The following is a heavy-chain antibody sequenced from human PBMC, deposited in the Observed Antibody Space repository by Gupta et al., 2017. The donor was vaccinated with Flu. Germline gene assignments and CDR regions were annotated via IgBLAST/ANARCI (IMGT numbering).Heavy chain of an antibody. CDR2: MSGSGGRT. CDR3: AKAALDSSGYYYILGY. Sequence: EVQLLVSGGGLVQPGGSLRLSCAASGFTFSSFAMTWVRQAPGKGLEWVSSMSGSGGRTYYADSVKGRFTISRDNSKTTLYLQMNSLRAEDTAVYYCAKAALDSSGYYYILGYWGQGTLVTVSS. D-gene: IGHD3-22*01. V-gene: IGHV3-23*01. CDR1: GFTFSSFA. J-gene: IGHJ4*02.